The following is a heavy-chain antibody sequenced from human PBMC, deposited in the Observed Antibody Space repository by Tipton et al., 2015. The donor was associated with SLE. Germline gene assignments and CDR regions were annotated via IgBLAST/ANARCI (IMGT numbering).Heavy chain of an antibody. CDR2: IYYSGST. CDR3: ARAADEFSDYGLDV. Sequence: TLSLTCTVSGDSISSHYWSWIRQPPGKGLQWIGCIYYSGSTNYNPPLKSRLTISGDTSKNQLSLKLSSVTAADTAVYYCARAADEFSDYGLDVWGQGTTVTVSS. D-gene: IGHD3-10*01. CDR1: GDSISSHY. V-gene: IGHV4-59*11. J-gene: IGHJ6*02.